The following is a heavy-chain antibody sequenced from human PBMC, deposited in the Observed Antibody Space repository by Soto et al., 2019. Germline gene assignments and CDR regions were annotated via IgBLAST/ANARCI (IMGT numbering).Heavy chain of an antibody. V-gene: IGHV2-5*02. CDR2: IYWDDDK. Sequence: SCPTLVNPTQTLTLTCTLSGFSLSTSGVGVGWIRQPPGKALEWLALIYWDDDKRYSPSLKSRLTITKDTSKNQVVLTMTNMDPVDTATYYCAHAGIAVAGRPYYFDYWGQGTLVTVSS. CDR1: GFSLSTSGVG. J-gene: IGHJ4*02. CDR3: AHAGIAVAGRPYYFDY. D-gene: IGHD6-19*01.